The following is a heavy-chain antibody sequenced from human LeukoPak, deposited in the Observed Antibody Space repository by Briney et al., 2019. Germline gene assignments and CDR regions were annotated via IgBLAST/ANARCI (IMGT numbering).Heavy chain of an antibody. Sequence: HGASVKVSCKTSGYTFTIYGLSWVRQAPGQGLEWMGWISGYNGNTKYAQKFQGRVTMTTDTSTSTSYMELRSLRSDDKAVYYCARDGNRRTTYYYGSGSDYWGQGTLVTVSS. J-gene: IGHJ4*02. CDR3: ARDGNRRTTYYYGSGSDY. CDR2: ISGYNGNT. D-gene: IGHD3-10*01. V-gene: IGHV1-18*01. CDR1: GYTFTIYG.